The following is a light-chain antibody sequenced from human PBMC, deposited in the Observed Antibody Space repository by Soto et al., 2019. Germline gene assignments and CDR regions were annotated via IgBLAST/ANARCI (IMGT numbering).Light chain of an antibody. J-gene: IGKJ1*01. V-gene: IGKV3-20*01. CDR1: QSVSSSY. Sequence: EIVLTQSPGTLSLSPGERATLSCRASQSVSSSYLAWYQQKPGQAPRLLIYGASSRATGIPDRFSGSGSGTDFTLTISRLEPEDFAVYNCQQYGTSPPTFGQGTKVDTK. CDR2: GAS. CDR3: QQYGTSPPT.